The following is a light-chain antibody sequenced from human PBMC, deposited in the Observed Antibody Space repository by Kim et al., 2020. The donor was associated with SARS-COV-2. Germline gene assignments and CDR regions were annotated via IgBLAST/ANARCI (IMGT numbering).Light chain of an antibody. Sequence: AYVGDRVSISCRASQSVGGWLAWYQQKPGRAPKVLIYDAFSLESGVPSRFSGSGSGTEFTLTISSLQAEDFATYYCQQYDNYPWTFGQGTKMDIK. J-gene: IGKJ1*01. CDR3: QQYDNYPWT. CDR1: QSVGGW. CDR2: DAF. V-gene: IGKV1-5*01.